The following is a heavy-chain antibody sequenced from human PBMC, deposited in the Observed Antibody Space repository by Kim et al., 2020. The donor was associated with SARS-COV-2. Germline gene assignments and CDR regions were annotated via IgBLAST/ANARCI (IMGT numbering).Heavy chain of an antibody. D-gene: IGHD3-22*01. CDR1: GGYFSGYY. CDR3: ARGRNTMIVVAIRVYFDY. V-gene: IGHV4-34*01. CDR2: INHSGST. Sequence: SETLSLTCAVYGGYFSGYYWSWIRQPPGKGLEWIGEINHSGSTNYNPSLKSRVTISVDTSKNQFSLKLSSVTAADTAVYYCARGRNTMIVVAIRVYFDYWGQGTLVTVSS. J-gene: IGHJ4*02.